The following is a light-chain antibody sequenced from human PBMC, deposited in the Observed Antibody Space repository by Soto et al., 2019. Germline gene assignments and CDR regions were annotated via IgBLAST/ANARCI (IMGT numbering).Light chain of an antibody. CDR1: SSGVGDYNY. CDR2: EVS. V-gene: IGLV2-14*01. Sequence: QSALTQPASVSGSPGQSITISCTGTSSGVGDYNYVSWYQQHPGKAPKLIIYEVSYRPSGVSNRFSGSKSGKTASLTISGLEAEDEAHYYCSSYRSRTTLVFGGGTQLTVL. CDR3: SSYRSRTTLV. J-gene: IGLJ2*01.